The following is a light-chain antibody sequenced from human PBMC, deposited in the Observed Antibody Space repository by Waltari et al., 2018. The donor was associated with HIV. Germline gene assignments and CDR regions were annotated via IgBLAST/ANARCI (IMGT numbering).Light chain of an antibody. CDR3: CSYAGRSTLEV. J-gene: IGLJ2*01. V-gene: IGLV2-23*02. Sequence: SALTQPAHVSGSPGQSITISCTGNRSDVGAYNLVSWYQHHPGKAPKFIIYEVNKRPSEVSIRFSGSKSGNTASLTISGLQAEDEADYYCCSYAGRSTLEVFGGGTKVTVL. CDR2: EVN. CDR1: RSDVGAYNL.